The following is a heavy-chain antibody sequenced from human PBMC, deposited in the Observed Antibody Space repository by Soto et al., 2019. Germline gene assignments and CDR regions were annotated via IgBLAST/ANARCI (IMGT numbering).Heavy chain of an antibody. J-gene: IGHJ4*02. CDR2: IYYSGST. D-gene: IGHD3-3*01. Sequence: PLETLSLTCTVSGGSVSSGIYYWSWIRQPPGKGLEWIGYIYYSGSTNYNPSLKSRVTISVDTSKNQFSLKLSPVTAADTAVYYCARGVGVVTFFDYWGQGTLVTVSS. CDR1: GGSVSSGIYY. CDR3: ARGVGVVTFFDY. V-gene: IGHV4-61*01.